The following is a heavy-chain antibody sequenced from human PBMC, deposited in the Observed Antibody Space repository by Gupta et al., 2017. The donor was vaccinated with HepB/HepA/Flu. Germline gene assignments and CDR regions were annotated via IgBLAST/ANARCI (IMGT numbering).Heavy chain of an antibody. J-gene: IGHJ4*02. V-gene: IGHV3-23*01. CDR1: GFTFSNYV. Sequence: EVQLLDSGGNLVQPGGSLRLSCAASGFTFSNYVMSWVRQAPGKGLEWVSSISNTGGTTYYADSVKGRFTISRDNSKNTLFLQLNSLRVEDTAIYYCAKHYYYGSGSSYVSFDYWGQGTQVTVSS. CDR3: AKHYYYGSGSSYVSFDY. CDR2: ISNTGGTT. D-gene: IGHD3-10*01.